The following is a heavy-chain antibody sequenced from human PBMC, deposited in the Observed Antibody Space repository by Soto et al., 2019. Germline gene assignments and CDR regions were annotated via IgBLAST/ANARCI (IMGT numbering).Heavy chain of an antibody. Sequence: QVQLVQSGAEVKKPGASVKVSCKASGYTFTGYYMHWVRQAPGQGLEWMGWINPNSGGTNYAQKFQGWVTMTRDTSIRPAYMELSRLRSDDTAVYYCAREGLRLGELSPVNVLLGMGVWGQGTTVTVSS. J-gene: IGHJ6*02. D-gene: IGHD3-16*02. CDR1: GYTFTGYY. CDR3: AREGLRLGELSPVNVLLGMGV. CDR2: INPNSGGT. V-gene: IGHV1-2*04.